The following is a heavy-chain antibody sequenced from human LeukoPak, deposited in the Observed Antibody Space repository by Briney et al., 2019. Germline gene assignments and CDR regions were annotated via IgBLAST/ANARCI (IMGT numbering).Heavy chain of an antibody. CDR1: GGSISSGDYY. CDR2: IYYSGSA. D-gene: IGHD3-22*01. V-gene: IGHV4-30-4*08. J-gene: IGHJ4*02. CDR3: ARDNYYDGTGYPYYFDY. Sequence: PSETLSLTCTVSGGSISSGDYYWSWIRQPPGKGLEWIGYIYYSGSAYYNPSLKSRVTISVDTSKNLFSLKLSSVTAADTAVYYCARDNYYDGTGYPYYFDYWGQGTLVTVSS.